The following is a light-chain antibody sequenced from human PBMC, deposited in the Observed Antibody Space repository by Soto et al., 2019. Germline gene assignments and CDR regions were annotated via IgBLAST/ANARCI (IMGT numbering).Light chain of an antibody. V-gene: IGKV3-11*01. CDR1: QSVSSY. Sequence: EIVLTQSPATLSLSPGERATLSCRASQSVSSYLAWYQQKPGQAPRLLIYDASNRATGIPARFSGSGSGTDFTLTISSLEPEDFATYYCQHADSFPRITFGQGTRLEIK. J-gene: IGKJ5*01. CDR3: QHADSFPRIT. CDR2: DAS.